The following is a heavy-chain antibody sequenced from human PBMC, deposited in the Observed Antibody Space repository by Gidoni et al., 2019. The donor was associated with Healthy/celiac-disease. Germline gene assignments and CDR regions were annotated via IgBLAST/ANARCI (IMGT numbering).Heavy chain of an antibody. J-gene: IGHJ3*02. CDR1: GFTFSSYS. V-gene: IGHV3-48*01. D-gene: IGHD3-22*01. CDR2: ISSSSSTI. CDR3: ASMYDSSGPDAFDI. Sequence: EVQLVESGGGLVQPGGSLGLSCAASGFTFSSYSMNWVRQAPGKGLEWVSYISSSSSTIYYADSVKGRFTISRDNAKNSLYLQMNSLRAEDTAVYYCASMYDSSGPDAFDIWGQGTMVTVSS.